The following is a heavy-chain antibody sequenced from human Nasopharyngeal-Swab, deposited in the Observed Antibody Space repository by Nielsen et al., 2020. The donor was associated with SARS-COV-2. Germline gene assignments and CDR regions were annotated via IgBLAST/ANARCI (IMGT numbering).Heavy chain of an antibody. CDR1: GGSISSSSYY. D-gene: IGHD6-13*01. V-gene: IGHV4-39*07. CDR3: ARGPSAVAFDP. J-gene: IGHJ5*02. CDR2: INHSGST. Sequence: SETLSLTCTVSGGSISSSSYYWGWIRQPPGKGLEWTGEINHSGSTNYNPSLKSRVTISVDTSKNQFSLKLSSVTAADTAVYYCARGPSAVAFDPWGQGTLVTVSS.